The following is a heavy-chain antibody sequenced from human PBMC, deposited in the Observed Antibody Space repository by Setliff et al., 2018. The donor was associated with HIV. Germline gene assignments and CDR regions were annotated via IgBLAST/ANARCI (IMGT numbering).Heavy chain of an antibody. CDR2: ISGSGGST. V-gene: IGHV3-23*01. J-gene: IGHJ6*02. CDR1: GFTFSSYA. Sequence: PGGSLRLSCAASGFTFSSYAMSWVRQAPGKGLEWVSGISGSGGSTYYADSVKGRFTISRDRSKYTLYLQMNSLRADDTAVYYCARPYTVWVYGMDLWGQGTTVTVSS. D-gene: IGHD2-8*01. CDR3: ARPYTVWVYGMDL.